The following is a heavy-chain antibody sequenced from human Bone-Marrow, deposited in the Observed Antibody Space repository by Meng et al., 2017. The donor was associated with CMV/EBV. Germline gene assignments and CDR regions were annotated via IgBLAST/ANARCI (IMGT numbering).Heavy chain of an antibody. CDR2: INPNSGGT. CDR3: ARDSSSRFSAVGGYSHRSDAFDI. D-gene: IGHD5-18*01. CDR1: RYTFPGYN. V-gene: IGHV1-2*02. Sequence: ASVTVSCKASRYTFPGYNMHWVRQAPGQGLAWMGWINPNSGGTNYAQNFQGRVTMTRDTSISTVYMELSRLRSDDTAVYYCARDSSSRFSAVGGYSHRSDAFDIWGQGTMVTVSS. J-gene: IGHJ3*02.